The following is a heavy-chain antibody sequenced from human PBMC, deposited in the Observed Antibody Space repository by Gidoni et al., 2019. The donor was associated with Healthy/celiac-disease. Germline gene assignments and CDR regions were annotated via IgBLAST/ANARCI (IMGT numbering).Heavy chain of an antibody. CDR3: AKDKSSARPYFDY. CDR1: GFTFSSYG. D-gene: IGHD6-6*01. Sequence: QVQLVESGGGVVQPGRSLRLSCAASGFTFSSYGMPWVRQAPGKGLEWVAVISYDGSNKYYADSVKGRFTISRDNSKNTLYLQMNSLRAEDTAVYYCAKDKSSARPYFDYWGQGTLVTVSS. CDR2: ISYDGSNK. J-gene: IGHJ4*02. V-gene: IGHV3-30*18.